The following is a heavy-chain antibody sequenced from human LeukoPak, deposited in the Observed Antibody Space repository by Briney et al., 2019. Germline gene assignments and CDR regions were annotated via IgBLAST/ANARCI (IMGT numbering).Heavy chain of an antibody. CDR2: IWHNGNKK. D-gene: IGHD5-24*01. CDR1: GFTFRSYA. J-gene: IGHJ4*02. CDR3: AKDGARDGYNYPDY. V-gene: IGHV3-33*06. Sequence: GGSLRLSCAASGFTFRSYAMTWVRQAPGKGLEWVAVIWHNGNKKYYADSVKGRFTISRDNSKNTLYLQMNSLRAEDTAVYYCAKDGARDGYNYPDYWGQGTLVTVSS.